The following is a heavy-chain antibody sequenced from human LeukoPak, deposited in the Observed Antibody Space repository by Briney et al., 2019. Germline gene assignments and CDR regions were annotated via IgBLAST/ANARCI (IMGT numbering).Heavy chain of an antibody. V-gene: IGHV1-46*01. D-gene: IGHD3-22*01. CDR3: ARHFDSSFAFDI. Sequence: ASVKVSCKASGYTFTRYYIHWVRQAPGQGLEWMGIIKPSDGSTRYAQKFQGRVTMPRDTSTSTVYMELSSLRSEDTAVYYCARHFDSSFAFDIWGQGTMVTVSS. J-gene: IGHJ3*02. CDR2: IKPSDGST. CDR1: GYTFTRYY.